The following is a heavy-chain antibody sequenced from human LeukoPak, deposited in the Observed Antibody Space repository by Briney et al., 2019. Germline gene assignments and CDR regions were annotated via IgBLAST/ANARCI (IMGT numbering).Heavy chain of an antibody. CDR1: GGSISSYY. CDR3: ARGSSDSSGFPDY. Sequence: PSETLSLTCTVSGGSISSYYWSWIRQPPGKGLEWIGYIYYSGSTNYNPSLKSRVTISVDTSKNQFSLKLSSVTAADTAVYYCARGSSDSSGFPDYWGQGTLVTVSS. V-gene: IGHV4-59*08. J-gene: IGHJ4*02. CDR2: IYYSGST. D-gene: IGHD6-19*01.